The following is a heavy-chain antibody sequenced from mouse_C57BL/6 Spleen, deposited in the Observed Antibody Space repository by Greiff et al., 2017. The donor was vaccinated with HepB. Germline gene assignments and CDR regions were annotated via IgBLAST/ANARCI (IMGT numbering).Heavy chain of an antibody. CDR3: ARSDYGTYYAMDY. J-gene: IGHJ4*01. CDR1: GYTFTSYW. CDR2: IDPSDSET. Sequence: VQLQQPGAELVRPGSSVKLSCKASGYTFTSYWMHWVKQRPIQGLEWIGNIDPSDSETHYNQKFKDKATLTVDKSSSTAYMQLSSLTSEDSAVYYCARSDYGTYYAMDYWGQGTSVTVSS. V-gene: IGHV1-52*01. D-gene: IGHD1-1*01.